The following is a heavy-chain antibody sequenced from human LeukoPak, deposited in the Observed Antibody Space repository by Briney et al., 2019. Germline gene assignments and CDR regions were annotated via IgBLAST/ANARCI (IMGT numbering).Heavy chain of an antibody. J-gene: IGHJ5*02. CDR2: ISGSGGST. CDR3: AKTGLELLRGINWFDP. V-gene: IGHV3-23*01. Sequence: GSLRLSCAASGFPFSSYAMSWVPPAPGKGLEWVSAISGSGGSTYYADSVKGRFTISRDNSKNTLYLQMNSLRAEDTAVYYCAKTGLELLRGINWFDPWGQGTLVTVSS. CDR1: GFPFSSYA. D-gene: IGHD1-26*01.